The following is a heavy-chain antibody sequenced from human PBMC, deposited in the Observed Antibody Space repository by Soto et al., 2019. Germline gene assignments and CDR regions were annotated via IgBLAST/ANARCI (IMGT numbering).Heavy chain of an antibody. Sequence: PGGSLRLSCAASGFTFSSYAMHWVRQAPGKGLEWVACISYDGSNKYYADSVKGRFTISRDNSKNTLYLQMNSLRAEDTAVYYCARGPSTLTRFHXWGQGTLVTVSX. CDR3: ARGPSTLTRFHX. CDR2: ISYDGSNK. V-gene: IGHV3-30-3*01. CDR1: GFTFSSYA. J-gene: IGHJ4*02. D-gene: IGHD2-15*01.